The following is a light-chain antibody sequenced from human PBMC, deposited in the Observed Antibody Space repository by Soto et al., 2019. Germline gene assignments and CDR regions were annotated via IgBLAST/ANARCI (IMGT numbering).Light chain of an antibody. Sequence: IQMTQSPSTLSASVGDRVTITCRASENINDWLAWYRQKPGEPPILLIYDASSLDSGVPSRFSGSGSGTRFTLTISSLQPDDFATHYCQHYDTYFRTFGPGNQVEIX. CDR1: ENINDW. J-gene: IGKJ1*01. CDR2: DAS. V-gene: IGKV1-5*01. CDR3: QHYDTYFRT.